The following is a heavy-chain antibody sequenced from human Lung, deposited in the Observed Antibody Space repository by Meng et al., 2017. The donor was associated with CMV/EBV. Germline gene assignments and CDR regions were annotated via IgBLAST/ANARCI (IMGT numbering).Heavy chain of an antibody. CDR2: IIPIFGTA. D-gene: IGHD2-2*02. Sequence: SVXXSCXXSGGTFISYAISWVRQAPGQGLEWMGGIIPIFGTANYAQKFQGRVTITTDESTSTAYMELSSLRSEDTAVYYCASKAGVVPAAIPVYYYYGMDVWXQGTXVTVSS. CDR3: ASKAGVVPAAIPVYYYYGMDV. CDR1: GGTFISYA. J-gene: IGHJ6*02. V-gene: IGHV1-69*05.